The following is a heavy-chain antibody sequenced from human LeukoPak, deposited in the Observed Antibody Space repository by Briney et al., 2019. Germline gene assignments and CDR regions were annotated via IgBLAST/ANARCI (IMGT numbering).Heavy chain of an antibody. CDR1: GASISSNNL. V-gene: IGHV4-4*02. Sequence: SGTLSLTCAVSGASISSNNLWSWVRQSPAKGLEWIGEIYHTGITNYMPSLKRRVTISVDKSKNQFSLKLTSVTAADTAVYYCAAEGRSRSSGGTSWGQGILVTVSS. CDR2: IYHTGIT. J-gene: IGHJ4*02. D-gene: IGHD6-25*01. CDR3: AAEGRSRSSGGTS.